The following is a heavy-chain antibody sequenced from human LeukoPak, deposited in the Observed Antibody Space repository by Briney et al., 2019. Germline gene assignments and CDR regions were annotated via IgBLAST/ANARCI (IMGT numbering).Heavy chain of an antibody. CDR1: GYSFTAYY. J-gene: IGHJ5*01. V-gene: IGHV1-2*02. CDR2: INPNTGDT. CDR3: ARGFNLDS. Sequence: ASVKVSCKASGYSFTAYYMSWLRRAPGQGLEWMAWINPNTGDTNYAQKFRGRVTTTRDTSITTAYIELSGLTSDDTAVYYCARGFNLDSWGQGALVTVSS.